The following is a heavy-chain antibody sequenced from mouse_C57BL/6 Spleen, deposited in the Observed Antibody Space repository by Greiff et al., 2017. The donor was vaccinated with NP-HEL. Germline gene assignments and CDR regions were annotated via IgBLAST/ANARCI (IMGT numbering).Heavy chain of an antibody. D-gene: IGHD1-1*01. Sequence: QVQLQQSGAELVRPGTSVKVSCKASGYAFTNYLIEWVKQRPGQGLEWIGVINPGSGGTNYNEKFKGKATLTADKSSSTAYMQLSSLTSEDSAVYFCARGLRSYWYFDVWGTGTTVTVSS. CDR1: GYAFTNYL. CDR2: INPGSGGT. V-gene: IGHV1-54*01. J-gene: IGHJ1*03. CDR3: ARGLRSYWYFDV.